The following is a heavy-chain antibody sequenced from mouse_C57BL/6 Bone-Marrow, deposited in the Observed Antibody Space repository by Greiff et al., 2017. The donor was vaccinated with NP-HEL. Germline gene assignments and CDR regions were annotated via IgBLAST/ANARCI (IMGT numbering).Heavy chain of an antibody. V-gene: IGHV5-6*01. Sequence: EVKLVESGGDLVKPGGSLKLSCAASGFTFSSYGMSWVRQTPDKRLEWVATISSGGSYTYYPDSVKGRFTISRDNAKNTLYLQMSSLRTEDTAMYYCARHEGYYSNPAWFAYWGQGTLVTVSA. CDR3: ARHEGYYSNPAWFAY. J-gene: IGHJ3*01. CDR1: GFTFSSYG. D-gene: IGHD2-5*01. CDR2: ISSGGSYT.